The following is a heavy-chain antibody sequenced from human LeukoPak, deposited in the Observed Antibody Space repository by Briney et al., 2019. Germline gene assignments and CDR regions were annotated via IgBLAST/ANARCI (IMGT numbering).Heavy chain of an antibody. CDR1: GGSISSYY. D-gene: IGHD3-22*01. J-gene: IGHJ3*02. V-gene: IGHV4-59*12. CDR3: ARDLRLGDSSGYYYSAAFDI. CDR2: IYYSGST. Sequence: SETLSLTCTVSGGSISSYYWSWIRQPPGKGPEWIGYIYYSGSTNYNPSLKSRVTISVDTSKNQFSLKLSSVTAADTAVYYCARDLRLGDSSGYYYSAAFDIWGQGTMVTVSS.